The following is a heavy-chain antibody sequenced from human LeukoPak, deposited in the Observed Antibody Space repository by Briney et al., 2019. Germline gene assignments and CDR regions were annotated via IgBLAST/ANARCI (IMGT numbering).Heavy chain of an antibody. Sequence: GGSLRLSCAASGFTVSSNYMSWVRQAPGEGLEWVSVIYSGGSTYYADSVKGRFTISRDNSKNTLYLQMNSLRAEDTAVYYCATTTTTVTTGDLDYWGQGTLVTVSS. V-gene: IGHV3-66*01. CDR3: ATTTTTVTTGDLDY. CDR2: IYSGGST. J-gene: IGHJ4*02. CDR1: GFTVSSNY. D-gene: IGHD4-11*01.